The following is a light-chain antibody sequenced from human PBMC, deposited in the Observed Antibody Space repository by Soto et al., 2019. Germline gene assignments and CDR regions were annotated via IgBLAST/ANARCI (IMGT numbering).Light chain of an antibody. CDR1: QSVSSS. V-gene: IGKV1-5*01. J-gene: IGKJ3*01. CDR2: DAS. Sequence: DIVMTQSPSTLSASVGDRATITCRASQSVSSSLAWYQQKPGQAPKLLIYDASTWESGVPVRFSGSGSGTEFTLTISSLQPDDFAAYYCQKYNSYPFTFGQGTKVDI. CDR3: QKYNSYPFT.